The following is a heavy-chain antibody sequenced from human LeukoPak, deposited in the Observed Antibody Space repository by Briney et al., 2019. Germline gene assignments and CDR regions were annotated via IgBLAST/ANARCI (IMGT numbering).Heavy chain of an antibody. CDR1: GYSISSGYY. CDR2: IYYSGST. J-gene: IGHJ4*02. CDR3: ARGHGGWLQLALDY. Sequence: SETLSLTCTVSGYSISSGYYWGWIRQPPGKGLEWIGYIYYSGSTNYNPSLKSRVTISVDTSKNQFSLKLSSVTAADTAVYYCARGHGGWLQLALDYWGQGTLVTVSS. D-gene: IGHD5-24*01. V-gene: IGHV4-61*01.